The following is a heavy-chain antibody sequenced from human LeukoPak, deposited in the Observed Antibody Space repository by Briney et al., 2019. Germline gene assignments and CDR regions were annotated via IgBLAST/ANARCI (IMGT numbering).Heavy chain of an antibody. J-gene: IGHJ4*02. CDR3: ARGEWLRSWFGY. D-gene: IGHD5-12*01. CDR2: INHSGST. V-gene: IGHV4-34*01. CDR1: GGSFSGYY. Sequence: SETLSLTCAVYGGSFSGYYWSWIRQPPGKGLEWIGEINHSGSTNYNPSLKSRVTISVDTSKNQFSLKLSSVTAADTAVYYCARGEWLRSWFGYWGEGTLVTVSS.